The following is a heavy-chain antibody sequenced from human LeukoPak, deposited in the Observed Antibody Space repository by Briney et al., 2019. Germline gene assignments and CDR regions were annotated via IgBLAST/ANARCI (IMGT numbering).Heavy chain of an antibody. CDR1: GGAFSSYA. CDR3: ARKSQLGLIDY. CDR2: IIPILGIA. J-gene: IGHJ4*02. V-gene: IGHV1-69*04. D-gene: IGHD6-6*01. Sequence: SVKVSCKASGGAFSSYAISWVRQAPGQGLEWMGRIIPILGIANYAQKFQGRVTITADKSTSTAYMELSSLRSEDTAVYYCARKSQLGLIDYWGQGTLVTVSS.